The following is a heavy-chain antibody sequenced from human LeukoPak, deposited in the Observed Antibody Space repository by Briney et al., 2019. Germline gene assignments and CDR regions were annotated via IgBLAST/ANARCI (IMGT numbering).Heavy chain of an antibody. V-gene: IGHV3-21*01. CDR3: ARARSSATTVVTPYAY. CDR1: GFTFSSYS. D-gene: IGHD4-23*01. J-gene: IGHJ4*02. CDR2: ISSSSSYI. Sequence: GGSLRLSCAASGFTFSSYSMNWVRQAPGKGLEWVSSISSSSSYIYYADSVKGRFTISRDNAKNSLYLQMNSLRAEDTAVYYCARARSSATTVVTPYAYWGQGTLVTVSS.